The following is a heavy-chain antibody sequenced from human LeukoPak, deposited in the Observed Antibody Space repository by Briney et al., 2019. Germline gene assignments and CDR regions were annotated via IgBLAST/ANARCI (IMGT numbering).Heavy chain of an antibody. D-gene: IGHD2-2*01. J-gene: IGHJ4*02. V-gene: IGHV4-39*01. CDR3: ARRTTPSTSCSFDY. Sequence: PSETLSLTCTVSGGSISSSSYYWGWIRQPPGKGLEWIGSIYYSGSTYYNPSLKSRVTISVDTSKNQFSLKLSSVTAADTAVYYCARRTTPSTSCSFDYWGQGTLVTVSS. CDR1: GGSISSSSYY. CDR2: IYYSGST.